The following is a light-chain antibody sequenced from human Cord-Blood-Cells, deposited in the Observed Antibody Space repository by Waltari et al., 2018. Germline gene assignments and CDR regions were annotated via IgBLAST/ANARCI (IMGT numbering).Light chain of an antibody. CDR2: DAS. Sequence: DIQMNQSPSTLSASVGDRVTITCRASHSISIWLAWYQQKPVKAPKLLIYDASSLKSGVPPRFRGGGSGIGFTLTSSRLQADDFATYYCQQYNSYWTCGQGTKVEIK. V-gene: IGKV1-5*01. J-gene: IGKJ1*01. CDR1: HSISIW. CDR3: QQYNSYWT.